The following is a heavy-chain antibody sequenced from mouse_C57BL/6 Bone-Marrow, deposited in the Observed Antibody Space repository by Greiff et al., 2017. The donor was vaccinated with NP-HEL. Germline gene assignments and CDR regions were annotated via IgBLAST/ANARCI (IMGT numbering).Heavy chain of an antibody. Sequence: EVQRVESGGDLVKPGGSLKLSCAASGFTFSSYGMSWVRQTPDKRLEWVATISSGGSYTYYPDSVKGRFTISRDNAKNTLYLQMSSLKADDTAMYYCARHNSDFCWYFDVWGTGTTVTVAS. D-gene: IGHD2-12*01. V-gene: IGHV5-6*01. CDR1: GFTFSSYG. J-gene: IGHJ1*03. CDR2: ISSGGSYT. CDR3: ARHNSDFCWYFDV.